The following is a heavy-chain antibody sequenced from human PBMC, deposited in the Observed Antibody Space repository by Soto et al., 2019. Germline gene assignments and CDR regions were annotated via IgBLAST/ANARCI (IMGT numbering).Heavy chain of an antibody. J-gene: IGHJ4*02. CDR3: VKVNVFLVIPVFYYFCY. CDR2: ISWNSGST. D-gene: IGHD3-16*02. CDR1: GFSFGDYA. V-gene: IGHV3-9*01. Sequence: EVQLVESGGGLVQPGRSLRLSCAASGFSFGDYAMHWVRQAPGKGLEWVAGISWNSGSTGYADSVKGRFTISRDNAKNSLYLQMNSLRADDTSFYYCVKVNVFLVIPVFYYFCYCGQGTLVTVSS.